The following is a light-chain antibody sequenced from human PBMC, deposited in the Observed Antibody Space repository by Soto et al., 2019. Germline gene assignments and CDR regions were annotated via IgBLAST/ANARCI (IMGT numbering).Light chain of an antibody. CDR3: QQYGGSPRT. Sequence: IMMSQSPATLSVSPGERATLSCRACQTIYSNVAWYQQRPGQAPRLLIYGASNRATGIPGRFSGSGSGTDFTLTISRLEPEDFALYYCQQYGGSPRTFGQGTKVDIK. CDR2: GAS. V-gene: IGKV3-20*01. CDR1: QTIYSN. J-gene: IGKJ1*01.